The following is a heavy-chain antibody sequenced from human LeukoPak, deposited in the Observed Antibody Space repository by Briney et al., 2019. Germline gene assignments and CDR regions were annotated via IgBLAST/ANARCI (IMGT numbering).Heavy chain of an antibody. CDR2: INPTSGDT. CDR3: ARVSSLELPLGWFDP. CDR1: GYTFTDYY. J-gene: IGHJ5*02. D-gene: IGHD1-7*01. V-gene: IGHV1-2*02. Sequence: GASVKVSCRASGYTFTDYYMHWVRQAPGQGLEWMRWINPTSGDTNYAQNFQGRVTVTRDTSISTAYMELSRLRSDDTAVYYCARVSSLELPLGWFDPWGQGTLVTVSS.